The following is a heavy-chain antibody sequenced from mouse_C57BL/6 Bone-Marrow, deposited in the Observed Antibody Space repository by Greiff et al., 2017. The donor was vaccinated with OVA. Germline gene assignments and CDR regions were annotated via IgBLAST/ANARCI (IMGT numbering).Heavy chain of an antibody. CDR2: INPNNGGT. V-gene: IGHV1-18*01. CDR3: ARRVYYYGSSYGNAMDY. Sequence: VQLQQSGPELVKPGASVKIPCKASGYTFTDYNMDWVKQSHGKSLEWIGDINPNNGGTIYNQKFKGKATLTVDKSSSTAYMELRSLTSEDTAVYYCARRVYYYGSSYGNAMDYWGQGTSVTVSS. J-gene: IGHJ4*01. D-gene: IGHD1-1*01. CDR1: GYTFTDYN.